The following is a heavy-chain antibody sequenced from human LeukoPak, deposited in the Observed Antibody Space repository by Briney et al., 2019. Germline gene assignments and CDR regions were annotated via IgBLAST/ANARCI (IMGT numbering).Heavy chain of an antibody. Sequence: SETLSLTCSVYGGSFSGYYCSWIRQPPGKGLEWIGEINHTGSTNYTQSLNSRVSISVETSKNQSSLKLSSVTAADTAVYYCARGNSGSYLGAFDIWGQGTMVTVSS. CDR1: GGSFSGYY. CDR2: INHTGST. D-gene: IGHD1-26*01. J-gene: IGHJ3*02. CDR3: ARGNSGSYLGAFDI. V-gene: IGHV4-34*01.